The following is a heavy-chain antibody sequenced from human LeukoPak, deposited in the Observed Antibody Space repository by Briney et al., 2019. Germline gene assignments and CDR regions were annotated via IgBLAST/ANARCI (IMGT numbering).Heavy chain of an antibody. J-gene: IGHJ3*02. CDR1: GGSFSGYY. V-gene: IGHV4-34*01. D-gene: IGHD2-2*01. CDR2: INHSGST. CDR3: ARLPDIVVVPAAPDAFDI. Sequence: SETLSLTCAVYGGSFSGYYWSWIRQPPGKGLEWTGEINHSGSTNYNPSLKSRVTISVDTSKNQFSLKLSSVTAADTAVYYCARLPDIVVVPAAPDAFDIWGQGTMVTVSS.